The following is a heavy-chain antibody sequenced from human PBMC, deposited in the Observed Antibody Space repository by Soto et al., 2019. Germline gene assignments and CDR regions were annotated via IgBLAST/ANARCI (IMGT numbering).Heavy chain of an antibody. J-gene: IGHJ4*02. CDR3: ARGGGGYYYDSSGYYHFDY. D-gene: IGHD3-22*01. V-gene: IGHV4-4*02. CDR2: IYHSGST. Sequence: PSETLSLTCAVSGGSISSSNWWSWVRQPPGKGLAWIGAIYHSGSTNYNPSLKSRVTISVDKSKNQFSLQLSSVTATATAVYYCARGGGGYYYDSSGYYHFDYWGQGTLVTVSS. CDR1: GGSISSSNW.